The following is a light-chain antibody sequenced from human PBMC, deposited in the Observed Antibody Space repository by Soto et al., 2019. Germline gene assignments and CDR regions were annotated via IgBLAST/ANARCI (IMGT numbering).Light chain of an antibody. J-gene: IGKJ1*01. CDR2: YTS. V-gene: IGKV3-20*01. CDR3: QHYNSYSEA. CDR1: ETVNSNY. Sequence: DIVLTQSPGTLSLSPGERATLAFMSSETVNSNYLAWYQHKRGQAPRLLIYYTSTRATGIPDRFSGSGSGTEFTLTISSLQPDDFATYYCQHYNSYSEAFGQGTKVDIK.